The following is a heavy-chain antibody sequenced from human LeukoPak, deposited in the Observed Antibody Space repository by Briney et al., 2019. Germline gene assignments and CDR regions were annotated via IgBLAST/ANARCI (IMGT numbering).Heavy chain of an antibody. V-gene: IGHV3-30*18. CDR1: GFTFSSYG. Sequence: GGSLRLSCAASGFTFSSYGMHWVRQAPGKGLEWVAVISYDGSNKYYADSVKGRFTISRDNSKNTLYLQMNSLRAEDTAVYYCAKDLAVAGHHTFDYWGQGTLVTVSS. CDR2: ISYDGSNK. CDR3: AKDLAVAGHHTFDY. J-gene: IGHJ4*02. D-gene: IGHD6-19*01.